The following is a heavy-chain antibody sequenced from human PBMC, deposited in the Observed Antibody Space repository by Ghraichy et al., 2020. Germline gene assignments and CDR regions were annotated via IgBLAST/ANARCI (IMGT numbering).Heavy chain of an antibody. D-gene: IGHD3-10*01. CDR3: AKDDPPAMVRGVITI. CDR1: GFMFSRYT. V-gene: IGHV3-30*04. J-gene: IGHJ3*02. CDR2: ISYDGGKK. Sequence: GGSLRLSCAASGFMFSRYTMHWVRQAPGEGLEWVAVISYDGGKKQYADSVQGRLTISRDNSKNTLFLQMNSLRAEDTAVYYCAKDDPPAMVRGVITIWGQGTMVTVSS.